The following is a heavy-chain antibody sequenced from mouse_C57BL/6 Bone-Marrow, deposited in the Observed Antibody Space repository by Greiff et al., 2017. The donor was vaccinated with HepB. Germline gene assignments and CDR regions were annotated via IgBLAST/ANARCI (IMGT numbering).Heavy chain of an antibody. CDR2: IDPSDSYT. Sequence: VQLQQPGAELVKPGASVKLSCKASGYTFTSYWMQWVKQRPGQVLEWIGEIDPSDSYTNYNQKFKGKATLTVDTSSSTAYMQLSSLTSEDSAVYYCARKLLGLSWFPYWGQGTLVTVSA. J-gene: IGHJ3*01. D-gene: IGHD4-1*01. CDR3: ARKLLGLSWFPY. CDR1: GYTFTSYW. V-gene: IGHV1-50*01.